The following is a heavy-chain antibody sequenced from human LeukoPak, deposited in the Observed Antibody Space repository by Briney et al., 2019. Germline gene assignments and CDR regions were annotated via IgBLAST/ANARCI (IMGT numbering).Heavy chain of an antibody. V-gene: IGHV4-4*07. CDR1: GGSISSYY. Sequence: SETLSLTCTVSGGSISSYYWSWIRQPPGKGLEWIGRIYTSGSTNYNPSLKSRVTMSVDTSKNQFSLKLSSVTAADTAVYFCARGNYDILTVTAHYYYYVDVWGKGTTVTVSS. D-gene: IGHD3-9*01. J-gene: IGHJ6*03. CDR2: IYTSGST. CDR3: ARGNYDILTVTAHYYYYVDV.